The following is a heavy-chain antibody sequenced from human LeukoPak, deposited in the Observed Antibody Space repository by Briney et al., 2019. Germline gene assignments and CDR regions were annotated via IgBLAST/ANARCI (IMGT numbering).Heavy chain of an antibody. CDR2: TYYSGST. CDR3: ARHYSSGWNTYYYYYMDV. Sequence: SETLSLTCTVSGVSITTYYWGWIRQPPGKGLEWIGSTYYSGSTYYNPSLKSRVTISVDTSKNQFSLKLSSVTAADTAVYYCARHYSSGWNTYYYYYMDVWSKGTTVTISS. V-gene: IGHV4-39*01. D-gene: IGHD6-19*01. J-gene: IGHJ6*03. CDR1: GVSITTYY.